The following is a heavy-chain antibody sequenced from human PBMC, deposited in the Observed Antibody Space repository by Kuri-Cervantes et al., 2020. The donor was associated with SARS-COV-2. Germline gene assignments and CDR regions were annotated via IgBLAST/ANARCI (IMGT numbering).Heavy chain of an antibody. CDR2: IIPIFGTA. V-gene: IGHV1-69*05. CDR3: ARSIISHQIYYYFYYMDV. D-gene: IGHD1-14*01. CDR1: GGTFSSYA. J-gene: IGHJ6*03. Sequence: SVKVSCKASGGTFSSYAISWVRQAPGQGLEWMGGIIPIFGTANYAQKFQGRVTITTDESTSTAYMELSSLRSEDTAIYYCARSIISHQIYYYFYYMDVWGKGTTVTVSS.